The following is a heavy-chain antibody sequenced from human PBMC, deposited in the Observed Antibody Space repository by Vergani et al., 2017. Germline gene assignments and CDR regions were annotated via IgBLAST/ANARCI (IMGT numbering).Heavy chain of an antibody. J-gene: IGHJ4*02. CDR3: ARASSIFYYDSSGSDC. V-gene: IGHV7-4-1*02. Sequence: QVQLVHSGSEFKKPGASVKVSCKTSGYTFTSYGMNWVRQVPGQGLEWMGWINTNSGNPTYAQCFKRRFVFSLDTSVSTAYLQISSLKAEDTAVYYCARASSIFYYDSSGSDCWGQGTLVTVSS. CDR2: INTNSGNP. CDR1: GYTFTSYG. D-gene: IGHD3-22*01.